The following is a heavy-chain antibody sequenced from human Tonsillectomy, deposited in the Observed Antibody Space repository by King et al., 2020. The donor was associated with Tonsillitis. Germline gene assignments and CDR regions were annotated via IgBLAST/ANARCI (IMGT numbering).Heavy chain of an antibody. V-gene: IGHV3-74*01. D-gene: IGHD5-12*01. J-gene: IGHJ4*02. CDR2: INSDGSST. CDR1: GFTFSSYW. Sequence: VQLVESGGGLVQPGGSLRLSCAASGFTFSSYWMHWVRQAPGKGLVWVSLINSDGSSTSYAVSVKGRFTISRDNAKNTLYLQMNSLRAEDTAVYYCARAPPPRGSLRYFDYWGQGTLVTVSS. CDR3: ARAPPPRGSLRYFDY.